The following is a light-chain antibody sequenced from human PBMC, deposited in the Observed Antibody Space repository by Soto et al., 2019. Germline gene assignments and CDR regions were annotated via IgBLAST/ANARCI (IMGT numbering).Light chain of an antibody. J-gene: IGKJ1*01. V-gene: IGKV1-5*03. Sequence: DIQMTQSPSTLSGSVGDRVTITCRASQTISSWLAWYQQKPGKAPKLLIYKASTLKSGVPSRFSGSGSGTGFTLTISSLQPDDFATYYCQHYNSYSEAFGQGTKVVIK. CDR1: QTISSW. CDR3: QHYNSYSEA. CDR2: KAS.